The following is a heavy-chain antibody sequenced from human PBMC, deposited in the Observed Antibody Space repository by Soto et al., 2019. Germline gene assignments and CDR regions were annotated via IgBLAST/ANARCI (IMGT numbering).Heavy chain of an antibody. CDR3: ARVTPSGDFDF. CDR2: INVYNGNT. Sequence: GASVKVSCKASGYSFSIYHLGWVRQAPGQGLEWMGWINVYNGNTNYGQKFQGRVTVTRDTSTSTGYMELRSLRSDDTGVYYCARVTPSGDFDFWGRGTLVTSPQ. CDR1: GYSFSIYH. V-gene: IGHV1-18*04. J-gene: IGHJ4*02. D-gene: IGHD6-19*01.